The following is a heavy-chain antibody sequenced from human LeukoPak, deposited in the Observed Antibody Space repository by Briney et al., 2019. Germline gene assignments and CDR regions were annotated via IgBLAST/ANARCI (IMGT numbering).Heavy chain of an antibody. CDR2: IRSDGSNK. V-gene: IGHV3-30*02. J-gene: IGHJ4*02. CDR1: GFSFSSYG. D-gene: IGHD3-16*01. Sequence: GGSQRLSCAASGFSFSSYGMHWVRQAPGKGLEWVAFIRSDGSNKYYADSVEGRFTISRDNSKNTLYLQMNSLRAEETAVYYCAKAYAPSYYFDYWGQGALVTVFS. CDR3: AKAYAPSYYFDY.